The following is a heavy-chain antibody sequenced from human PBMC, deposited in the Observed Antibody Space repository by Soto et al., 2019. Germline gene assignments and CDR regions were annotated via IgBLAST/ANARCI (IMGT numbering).Heavy chain of an antibody. CDR2: ISGSGGST. V-gene: IGHV3-23*01. CDR3: ASHCTNGVCYRIRYYYGMDV. D-gene: IGHD2-8*01. J-gene: IGHJ6*02. CDR1: GFTFSSYA. Sequence: GGSLRLSCAASGFTFSSYAMSWVRQAPGKGLEWVSAISGSGGSTCYADSVKGRFTISRDNSKNTLYLQMNSLRAEDTAVYYCASHCTNGVCYRIRYYYGMDVWGQGTTVTVSS.